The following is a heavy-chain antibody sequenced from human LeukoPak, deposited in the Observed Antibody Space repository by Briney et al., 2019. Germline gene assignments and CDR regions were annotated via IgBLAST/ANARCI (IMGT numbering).Heavy chain of an antibody. V-gene: IGHV3-23*01. D-gene: IGHD3-22*01. J-gene: IGHJ1*01. Sequence: GGSLRLSCAASGFTFGSYGMSWVRRAPGKGLVWVSFITPNAYRASYADSVKGRFTISRDNPRNTLYMQMNSLRDEDTAVYYCAIMHGYYDGSGYWVQWGQGTLVTVSS. CDR3: AIMHGYYDGSGYWVQ. CDR1: GFTFGSYG. CDR2: ITPNAYRA.